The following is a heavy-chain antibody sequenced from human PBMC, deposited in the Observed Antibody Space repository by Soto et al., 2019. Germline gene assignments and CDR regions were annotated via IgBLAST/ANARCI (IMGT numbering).Heavy chain of an antibody. Sequence: QPLPLTSDLSGDSVSSTSAAWNWIRQAPSSRLALLGRTYYRSKWYNDYEVSVKSRITINPDTSKNQFSLQLNSVTPEDTAVYYCERDFWSGYYTGSYYYGMDVWGQGTTVTV. V-gene: IGHV6-1*01. J-gene: IGHJ6*02. CDR3: ERDFWSGYYTGSYYYGMDV. D-gene: IGHD3-3*01. CDR2: TYYRSKWYN. CDR1: GDSVSSTSAA.